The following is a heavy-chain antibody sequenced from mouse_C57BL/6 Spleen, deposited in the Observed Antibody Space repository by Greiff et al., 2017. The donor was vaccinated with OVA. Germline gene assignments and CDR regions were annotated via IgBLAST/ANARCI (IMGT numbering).Heavy chain of an antibody. V-gene: IGHV1-52*01. CDR2: IDPSDSET. CDR3: ASDSGSYYAMDY. Sequence: QVQLKQPGAELVRPGSSVKLSCKASGYTFTSYWMHWVKQRPIQGLEWIGNIDPSDSETHYNQKFKDKATLTVDKSSSTAYMQLSSLTSEDSAVYYCASDSGSYYAMDYWGQGTSVTVSS. D-gene: IGHD2-4*01. J-gene: IGHJ4*01. CDR1: GYTFTSYW.